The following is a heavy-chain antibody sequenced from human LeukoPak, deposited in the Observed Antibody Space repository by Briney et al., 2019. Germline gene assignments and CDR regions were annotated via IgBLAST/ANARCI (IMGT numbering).Heavy chain of an antibody. Sequence: GGSLRLSCAASGLTFSSHWMHWVRQAPGKGLVWVSRITNDGSSTTYADSVKGRFTVSRDNSKNTLFLQMNSLRAEDTAVYFCVRDYCSGGSCYESKWFDPWGQGTLVTVSS. CDR1: GLTFSSHW. CDR2: ITNDGSST. J-gene: IGHJ5*02. CDR3: VRDYCSGGSCYESKWFDP. D-gene: IGHD2-15*01. V-gene: IGHV3-74*01.